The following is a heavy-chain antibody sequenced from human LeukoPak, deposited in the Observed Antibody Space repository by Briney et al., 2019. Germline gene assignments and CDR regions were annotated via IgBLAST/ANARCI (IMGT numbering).Heavy chain of an antibody. CDR1: GGSISSYY. CDR3: ARLATTDAFDI. J-gene: IGHJ3*02. CDR2: IYYSGST. V-gene: IGHV4-59*08. Sequence: SETLSLTCTVSGGSISSYYWSWIRQPPGKGLEWIGYIYYSGSTNYNPSLKSRVTISVDTSKNQFSLKLSSVTAADTAVYYCARLATTDAFDIWGQGTMVTVSS. D-gene: IGHD5-24*01.